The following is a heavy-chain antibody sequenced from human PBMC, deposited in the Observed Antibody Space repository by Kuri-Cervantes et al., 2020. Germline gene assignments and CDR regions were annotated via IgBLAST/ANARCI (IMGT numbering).Heavy chain of an antibody. J-gene: IGHJ4*02. CDR3: ARDSVVAGPTLCEY. D-gene: IGHD6-19*01. CDR2: IWYDGSNK. Sequence: LSLTCAASGFTFSSYGMHWVRQAPGKRLEWVAVIWYDGSNKYYADSVKGRFTISRDNSKNTLYLQMNSLRAEDTAVYYCARDSVVAGPTLCEYWGQGTLVTVSS. CDR1: GFTFSSYG. V-gene: IGHV3-33*01.